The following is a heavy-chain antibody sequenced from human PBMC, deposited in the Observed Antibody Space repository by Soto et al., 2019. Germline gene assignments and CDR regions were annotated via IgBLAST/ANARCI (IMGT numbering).Heavy chain of an antibody. CDR2: ISGGSTST. CDR3: VKLGVAAIWAPRDYGEY. V-gene: IGHV3-23*01. J-gene: IGHJ4*02. D-gene: IGHD5-12*01. CDR1: GFSFSSSA. Sequence: PGGSLRLSCAASGFSFSSSAMTWVRQAPGKGLEWVSAISGGSTSTYYADSMKGRFTISRDNSKNTLYLQLNSLRAEDTAVYYCVKLGVAAIWAPRDYGEYWGKGTLVTVSS.